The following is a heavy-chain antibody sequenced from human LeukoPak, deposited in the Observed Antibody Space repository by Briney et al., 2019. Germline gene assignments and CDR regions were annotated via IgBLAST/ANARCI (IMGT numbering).Heavy chain of an antibody. D-gene: IGHD1-26*01. V-gene: IGHV1-2*02. CDR3: ARLSGNYYAGLDY. CDR1: GYTFTSYD. CDR2: INPNSGAT. Sequence: ASVKVSCKASGYTFTSYDMNWVRQAPGQGLEWMGWINPNSGATNYAQKFQGRVTMTRDTSISTAYMELSRLTSDDTAVYYCARLSGNYYAGLDYWGQGTLLTVSS. J-gene: IGHJ4*02.